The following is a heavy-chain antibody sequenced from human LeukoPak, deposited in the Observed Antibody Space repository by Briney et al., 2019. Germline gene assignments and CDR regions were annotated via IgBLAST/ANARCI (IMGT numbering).Heavy chain of an antibody. CDR1: GFTFSSYG. Sequence: GGSLRLSCAASGFTFSSYGMHWVRQAPGKGLEWVAVIRYDGSNKYYADSVKGRFTISRDNSKNTLYLQMNSLRAEDTAVYYCARDSVRSRSSSLDYWGQGTLVTVSS. J-gene: IGHJ4*02. D-gene: IGHD6-6*01. CDR3: ARDSVRSRSSSLDY. V-gene: IGHV3-33*01. CDR2: IRYDGSNK.